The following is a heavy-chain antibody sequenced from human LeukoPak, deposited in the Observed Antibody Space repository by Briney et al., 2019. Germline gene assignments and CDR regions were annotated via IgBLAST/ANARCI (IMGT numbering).Heavy chain of an antibody. CDR3: ARDGDSSGYGSPDY. J-gene: IGHJ4*02. CDR1: GFTFSSYG. V-gene: IGHV3-33*01. D-gene: IGHD3-22*01. CDR2: IWYDGSNK. Sequence: PGRSLRLSCAASGFTFSSYGMHWVRQAPGKGLEWVAVIWYDGSNKYCADSVRGRFTISRDNSKNTLYLQMNSLRAEDTAVYYCARDGDSSGYGSPDYWGQGTLVTVSS.